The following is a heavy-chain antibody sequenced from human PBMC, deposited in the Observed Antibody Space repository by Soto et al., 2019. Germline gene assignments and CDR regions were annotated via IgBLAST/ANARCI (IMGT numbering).Heavy chain of an antibody. V-gene: IGHV5-51*01. Sequence: GQPLKVSWKGAGCSITSYWIGWVSKMPGKGLEWMGIIYPGDSDTRYSPSFQGQVTISADKSISTAYLQWSSLKASDTAMYYCASQSYYYGSGSYAGAFDIWGQGTMVTVSS. CDR1: GCSITSYW. J-gene: IGHJ3*02. CDR3: ASQSYYYGSGSYAGAFDI. D-gene: IGHD3-10*01. CDR2: IYPGDSDT.